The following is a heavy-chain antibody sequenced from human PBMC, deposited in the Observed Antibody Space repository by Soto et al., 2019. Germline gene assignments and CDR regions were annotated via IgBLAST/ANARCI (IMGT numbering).Heavy chain of an antibody. CDR3: AREIDSSGWAGWFDP. CDR1: GYTFTSYG. Sequence: ASVKVSCKASGYTFTSYGISWVRQAPGRGLEWMGWISAYNGNTNYAQKLQGRFTMTTDTSTSTAYMELRSLRSDDTAVYYCAREIDSSGWAGWFDPWGQGTPVTVSS. CDR2: ISAYNGNT. D-gene: IGHD6-19*01. J-gene: IGHJ5*02. V-gene: IGHV1-18*01.